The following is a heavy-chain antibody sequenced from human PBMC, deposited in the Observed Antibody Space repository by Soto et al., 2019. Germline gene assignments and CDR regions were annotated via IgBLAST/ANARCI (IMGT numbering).Heavy chain of an antibody. CDR1: GSTFSRYD. D-gene: IGHD3-10*01. Sequence: EVQLVESGGGLVQPGGSLRLSCVASGSTFSRYDMNWVRQATGKGLEWVSAIGTGGDTYYAASVKSRFTISRENARNSLYLQMNSLGAGDTAVYYCARELADAGTPAWYFDLLGRGTLVTRSS. V-gene: IGHV3-13*01. CDR2: IGTGGDT. J-gene: IGHJ2*01. CDR3: ARELADAGTPAWYFDL.